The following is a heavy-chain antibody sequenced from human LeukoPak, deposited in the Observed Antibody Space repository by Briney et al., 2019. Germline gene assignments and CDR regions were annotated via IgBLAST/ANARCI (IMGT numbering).Heavy chain of an antibody. V-gene: IGHV1-2*06. Sequence: ASVKVSCKASGYTFTGYYMHWVRQAPGQGLEWMGRINPNSGGTNYAQKFQGRVTMTRDTSISTAYMELSRLRSDDTAVYYCARVVGGLGGTAMETCDYWGQGTLVTVSS. CDR1: GYTFTGYY. J-gene: IGHJ4*02. CDR3: ARVVGGLGGTAMETCDY. D-gene: IGHD5-18*01. CDR2: INPNSGGT.